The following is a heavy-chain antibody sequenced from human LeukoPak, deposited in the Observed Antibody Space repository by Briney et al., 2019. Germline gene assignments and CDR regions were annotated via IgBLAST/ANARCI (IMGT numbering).Heavy chain of an antibody. J-gene: IGHJ4*02. D-gene: IGHD2-2*01. V-gene: IGHV3-23*01. Sequence: PGGSLRLSCAGFGFTFSNYAMSWVRQAPGRGLEWVSAITGTGGRTFYADSVKGRFTISRDNSQNTLYLQMNSLRVKDTAVYYCAKDLRAEANSYDFDCWGQGTLVTVSS. CDR1: GFTFSNYA. CDR3: AKDLRAEANSYDFDC. CDR2: ITGTGGRT.